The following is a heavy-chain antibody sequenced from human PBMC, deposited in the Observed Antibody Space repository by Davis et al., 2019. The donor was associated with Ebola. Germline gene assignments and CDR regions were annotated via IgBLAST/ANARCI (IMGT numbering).Heavy chain of an antibody. J-gene: IGHJ4*02. Sequence: GESLMISCAASGFVFRNYVMSWLRQAPGKGLEWVSTLGTSADTYYADSVKGRFTISRDNAKNTLYLQMNSLKAEDTAVYYCSRDFDRVRERGQGTLVTVSS. CDR3: SRDFDRVRE. CDR2: LGTSADT. D-gene: IGHD3-22*01. V-gene: IGHV3-23*01. CDR1: GFVFRNYV.